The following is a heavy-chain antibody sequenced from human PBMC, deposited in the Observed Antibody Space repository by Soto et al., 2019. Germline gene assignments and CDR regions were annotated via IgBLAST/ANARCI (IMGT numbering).Heavy chain of an antibody. V-gene: IGHV3-23*01. CDR3: AKDHDEWELLRYFQH. Sequence: EVQLLESGGGLVQPGGSLRLSCAASGFTFSSYAMSWVRQAPGKGLEWVSAISGSGGSTYYADSVKGRFTISRDNSKKALYLQMNSLRAEDTAVDYCAKDHDEWELLRYFQHWGPGTLVTVGS. CDR1: GFTFSSYA. D-gene: IGHD1-26*01. J-gene: IGHJ1*01. CDR2: ISGSGGST.